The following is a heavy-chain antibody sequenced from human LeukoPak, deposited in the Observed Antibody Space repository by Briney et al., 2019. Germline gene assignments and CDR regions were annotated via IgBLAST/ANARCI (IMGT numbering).Heavy chain of an antibody. CDR3: ARGRKKRNYYDSSGYPYYFDY. D-gene: IGHD3-22*01. J-gene: IGHJ4*02. CDR2: IYYSGST. CDR1: GGSISSYY. V-gene: IGHV4-59*12. Sequence: SETLSLTCTVSGGSISSYYWSWIRQPPGKGLEWIGYIYYSGSTNYNPSLKSRVTISVDTSKNQFSLKLSSVTAADTAVYYCARGRKKRNYYDSSGYPYYFDYWGQGTLVTVSS.